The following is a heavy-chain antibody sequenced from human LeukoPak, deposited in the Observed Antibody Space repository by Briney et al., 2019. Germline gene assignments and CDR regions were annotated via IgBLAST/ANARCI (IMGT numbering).Heavy chain of an antibody. CDR3: ARDAAYCGGDCYFGNLDY. V-gene: IGHV1-18*01. Sequence: GASVKVSCKASHYIFTDYGITWVRQAPGQGLEWRGWISANRGKTVSAQKFQGRVTMTTDTSTNTVSMELGRLRSDDTAVYYCARDAAYCGGDCYFGNLDYWGQGTLVTVAS. D-gene: IGHD2-21*02. CDR1: HYIFTDYG. J-gene: IGHJ4*02. CDR2: ISANRGKT.